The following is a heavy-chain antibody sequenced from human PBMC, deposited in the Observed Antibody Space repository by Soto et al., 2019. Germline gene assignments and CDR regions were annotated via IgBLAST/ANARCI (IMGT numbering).Heavy chain of an antibody. CDR1: GFTFSSSA. V-gene: IGHV3-23*01. J-gene: IGHJ4*02. Sequence: XXSLRLSFAASGFTFSSSAMHWVRQAPGKGLEWVSGVGGSGGTTYSADSVKGRFIISRDNSKNTLYLQMNSLSDEDTAVYYCAKNCGGDCYTNFDFWGQGTLVTVSS. CDR2: VGGSGGTT. D-gene: IGHD2-21*02. CDR3: AKNCGGDCYTNFDF.